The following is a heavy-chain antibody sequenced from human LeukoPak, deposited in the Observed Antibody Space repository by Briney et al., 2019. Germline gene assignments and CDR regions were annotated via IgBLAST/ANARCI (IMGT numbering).Heavy chain of an antibody. J-gene: IGHJ6*02. D-gene: IGHD2-2*02. V-gene: IGHV3-30-3*01. CDR2: ISYDGSNK. CDR1: GFTFSSYA. Sequence: GGSLRLSCAASGFTFSSYAMHWVRQAPGKGLEWVAVISYDGSNKYYADSVKGRFTISRDNSKNTLYLQMNSLRAEDRAVYYCARDWRYCSSTSCYRGYYYYYGMDVWGQGTTVTVSS. CDR3: ARDWRYCSSTSCYRGYYYYYGMDV.